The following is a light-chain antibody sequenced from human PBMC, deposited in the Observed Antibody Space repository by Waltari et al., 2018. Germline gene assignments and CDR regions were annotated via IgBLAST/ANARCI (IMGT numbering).Light chain of an antibody. CDR1: SSDVGGYNY. CDR3: SSYTSSSTYV. CDR2: DVS. V-gene: IGLV2-14*01. J-gene: IGLJ1*01. Sequence: QSALTQPASVSGSPGQSITISCTGTSSDVGGYNYVSWYQPHPGKAPKLMIYDVSKRPSGGSNRFSGSKSGNTASLTISGLQAEDEADYYCSSYTSSSTYVFGTGTKVTVL.